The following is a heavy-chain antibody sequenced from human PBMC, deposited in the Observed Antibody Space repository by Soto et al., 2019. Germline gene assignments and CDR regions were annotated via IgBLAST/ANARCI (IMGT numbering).Heavy chain of an antibody. CDR3: ARGSLQYYYDSSGYRLGGAFDI. V-gene: IGHV1-3*01. CDR2: INAGNGNT. CDR1: GYTFTSYA. J-gene: IGHJ3*02. Sequence: ASVKVSCKASGYTFTSYAMHWVRQAPGQRLEWMGWINAGNGNTKYSQKFQGRVTITRDTSASTAYMELSSLRSEDTAVYYCARGSLQYYYDSSGYRLGGAFDIWGQGTMVT. D-gene: IGHD3-22*01.